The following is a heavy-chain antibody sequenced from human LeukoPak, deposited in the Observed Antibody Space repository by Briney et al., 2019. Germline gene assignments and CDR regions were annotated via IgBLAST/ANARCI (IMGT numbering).Heavy chain of an antibody. V-gene: IGHV1-24*01. CDR1: GYTLTELS. J-gene: IGHJ4*02. CDR2: FDPEDGET. Sequence: ASVKVSCKVSGYTLTELSMHWVRQAPGKGLEWMGGFDPEDGETIYAQKFQGRVTMTEDTSTDTAYMEPSSLRSEDTAVYYCATLLYCSSTSCHYFGYWGQGTLVTVSS. D-gene: IGHD2-2*01. CDR3: ATLLYCSSTSCHYFGY.